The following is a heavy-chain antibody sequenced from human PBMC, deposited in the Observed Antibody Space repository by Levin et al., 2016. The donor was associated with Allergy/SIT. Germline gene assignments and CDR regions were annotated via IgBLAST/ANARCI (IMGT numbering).Heavy chain of an antibody. J-gene: IGHJ4*02. CDR2: IYSGGST. V-gene: IGHV3-53*01. Sequence: LSLTCAASGFTVSSNYMSWVRQAPGKGLEWVSVIYSGGSTYYADSVKGRFTISRDNSKNTLYLQMNSLRAEDTAVYYCARDHNRKDYWGQGTLVTVSS. D-gene: IGHD1-14*01. CDR3: ARDHNRKDY. CDR1: GFTVSSNY.